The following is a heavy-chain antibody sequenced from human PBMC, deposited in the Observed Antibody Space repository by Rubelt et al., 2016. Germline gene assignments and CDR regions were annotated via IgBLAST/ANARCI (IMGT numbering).Heavy chain of an antibody. CDR1: GSISSGGYS. Sequence: GSISSGGYSWSWIRQPPGKGLEWIGYIYYSGSTYYNPSLKSRVTISVDTSKNQFSLKLSSVTAADTAVSYCARRGSRGAYPTWGQGTLVTVSS. CDR3: ARRGSRGAYPT. CDR2: IYYSGST. J-gene: IGHJ5*02. V-gene: IGHV4-30-4*07. D-gene: IGHD3-10*01.